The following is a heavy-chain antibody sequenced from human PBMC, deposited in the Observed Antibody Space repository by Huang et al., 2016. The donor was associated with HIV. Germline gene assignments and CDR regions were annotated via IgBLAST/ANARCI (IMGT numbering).Heavy chain of an antibody. D-gene: IGHD2-21*02. Sequence: DVQLLESGGDFVQPGGSLRLSCAASGFTFSTYAMSWVRQAPGKGLGGVSAISGSGDKTYYADSVKGRFTISRDNSKNTLFLQMNSLRAEDTAVYYCAKVPTVVTFHWGQGTLVTVSS. CDR1: GFTFSTYA. V-gene: IGHV3-23*01. CDR3: AKVPTVVTFH. J-gene: IGHJ4*02. CDR2: ISGSGDKT.